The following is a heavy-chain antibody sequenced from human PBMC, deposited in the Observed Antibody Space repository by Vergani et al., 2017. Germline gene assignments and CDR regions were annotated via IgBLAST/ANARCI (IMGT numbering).Heavy chain of an antibody. V-gene: IGHV1-69*02. J-gene: IGHJ4*02. CDR1: GGTFSSYT. Sequence: QVQLVQSGAEVKKPGSSVKVSCKASGGTFSSYTISWVRQAPGQGLEWMGRIIPILGIANYAQKFQGRVTSTADKSTSTAYMELSSLRSEDTAVYYCASSYDILTGYDFDYWGQGTLVTVSS. D-gene: IGHD3-9*01. CDR3: ASSYDILTGYDFDY. CDR2: IIPILGIA.